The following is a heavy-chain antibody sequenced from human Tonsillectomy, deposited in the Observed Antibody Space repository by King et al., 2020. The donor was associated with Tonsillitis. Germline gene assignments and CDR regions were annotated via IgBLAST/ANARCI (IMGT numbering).Heavy chain of an antibody. Sequence: VQLVESGGGLVKPGGSLRLSCATSGFTFSYHDMNWVRQAPGKGLEWVSSISSNSRYIYFGDSLKGRVTVSRDNAKNSLYLQLNSLRAEDTAVYYCAKDKGAGYYDNSRGAFDIWGPGTMVTVSS. CDR1: GFTFSYHD. CDR3: AKDKGAGYYDNSRGAFDI. D-gene: IGHD3-22*01. CDR2: ISSNSRYI. V-gene: IGHV3-21*01. J-gene: IGHJ3*02.